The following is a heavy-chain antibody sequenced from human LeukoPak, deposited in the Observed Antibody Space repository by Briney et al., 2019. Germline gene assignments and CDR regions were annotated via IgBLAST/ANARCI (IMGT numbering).Heavy chain of an antibody. CDR2: ISYDGSKK. V-gene: IGHV3-30*03. CDR3: ARNWGLYYFDY. J-gene: IGHJ4*02. CDR1: GFTFSSYG. Sequence: PGRSLRLSCAASGFTFSSYGLHWVRQAPGKGLEWVAYISYDGSKKYYPDSVKGRFTISRDNSKNTLYLQMNSLRAEDTAVYYCARNWGLYYFDYWGQGTLVTVSS. D-gene: IGHD7-27*01.